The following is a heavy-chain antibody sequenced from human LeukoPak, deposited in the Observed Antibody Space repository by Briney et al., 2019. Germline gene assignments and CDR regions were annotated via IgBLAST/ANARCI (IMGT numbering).Heavy chain of an antibody. CDR3: ARDRWFGDEDSFDI. CDR1: GFTFSNYG. CDR2: IWYDGSNK. J-gene: IGHJ3*02. D-gene: IGHD3-10*01. V-gene: IGHV3-33*01. Sequence: GGSLRLSCAASGFTFSNYGMHWVRQAPGKGLEWVAVIWYDGSNKYYADSVKGRFTISRDNSKNTLYLQVNSLRAEDTAIYYCARDRWFGDEDSFDIWGQGTMVTVSS.